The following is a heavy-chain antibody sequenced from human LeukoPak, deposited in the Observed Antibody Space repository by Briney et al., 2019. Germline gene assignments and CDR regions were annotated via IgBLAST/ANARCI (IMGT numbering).Heavy chain of an antibody. CDR1: GYTLTELS. Sequence: GASVKVSCKVSGYTLTELSMHWVRQAPGKGLEWMGGFDPEDGETIYAQKFQGRVTMTEDTSTDTAYMELSSLRSEDTAVYYCATEREYYDFWSGPRRRRGDAFDIWGQGTMVTVSS. J-gene: IGHJ3*02. V-gene: IGHV1-24*01. CDR3: ATEREYYDFWSGPRRRRGDAFDI. D-gene: IGHD3-3*01. CDR2: FDPEDGET.